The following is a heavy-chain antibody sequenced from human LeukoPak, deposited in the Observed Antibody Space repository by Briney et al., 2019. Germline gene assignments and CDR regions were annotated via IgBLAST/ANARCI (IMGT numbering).Heavy chain of an antibody. CDR1: GYTFTTYG. V-gene: IGHV1-18*01. CDR2: ISAYNGNT. D-gene: IGHD2-15*01. Sequence: PPASVKVSCKASGYTFTTYGVSWVRQAPGQGLEWMGWISAYNGNTNYAQKLQGRVTMTTDTSTTTAYMELRSLKSDDTAVYYCARGGAGYCSGGSCPKNWFDPWGQGTLVTVSS. CDR3: ARGGAGYCSGGSCPKNWFDP. J-gene: IGHJ5*02.